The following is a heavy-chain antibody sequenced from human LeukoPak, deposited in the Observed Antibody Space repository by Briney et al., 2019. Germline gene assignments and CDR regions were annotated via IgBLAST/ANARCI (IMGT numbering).Heavy chain of an antibody. CDR2: INHSGST. Sequence: SETLSLTCAVYGGSFSGYYWSWIRQPPGKGLEWIGEINHSGSTNYNPSLKSRVTISVDTSKNQFSLKLSSVTAADTAVYYCARGPLFGIWGQGTRVTVSS. J-gene: IGHJ3*02. V-gene: IGHV4-34*01. CDR1: GGSFSGYY. CDR3: ARGPLFGI.